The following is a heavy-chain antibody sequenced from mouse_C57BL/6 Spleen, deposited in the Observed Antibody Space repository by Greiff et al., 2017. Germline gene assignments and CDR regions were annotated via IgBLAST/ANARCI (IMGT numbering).Heavy chain of an antibody. CDR1: GYTFTSYW. V-gene: IGHV1-64*01. Sequence: VQLQQPGAELVKPGASVKLSCKASGYTFTSYWMHWVKQRPGQGLEWIGMIHPNRGSTNSNERLKSKATLTVDKSSSTAYMQLSSLTSEDSAVYYCASSEVISTGGFAYWGQGTLVTVSA. J-gene: IGHJ3*01. D-gene: IGHD1-1*01. CDR2: IHPNRGST. CDR3: ASSEVISTGGFAY.